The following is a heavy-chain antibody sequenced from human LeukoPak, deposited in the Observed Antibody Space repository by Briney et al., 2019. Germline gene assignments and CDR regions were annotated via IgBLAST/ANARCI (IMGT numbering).Heavy chain of an antibody. CDR2: MNPDVGNT. CDR3: ARRGYSYGLFEY. D-gene: IGHD5-18*01. Sequence: ASVKVSCKASGYTFTSYDISWVRQATGQGLEWMGWMNPDVGNTGYAQTFQGRVTMTRNTPISTAYLELSSLRSEDTAVYYCARRGYSYGLFEYWGQGTLVTVSS. CDR1: GYTFTSYD. V-gene: IGHV1-8*01. J-gene: IGHJ4*02.